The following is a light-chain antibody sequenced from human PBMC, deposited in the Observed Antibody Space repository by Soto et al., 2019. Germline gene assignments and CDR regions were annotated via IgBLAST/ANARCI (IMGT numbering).Light chain of an antibody. CDR1: SSDVGSYNL. CDR2: EGS. CDR3: CSYAGSSTRVV. Sequence: QSALTQPASVSGSPGQSITISCTGTSSDVGSYNLVSWYQQHPGKAPKLMIYEGSKRPSGVSNRFSGSKSGNTASLTISGLQAEEEADYYCCSYAGSSTRVVFGGGTKLTVL. V-gene: IGLV2-23*01. J-gene: IGLJ2*01.